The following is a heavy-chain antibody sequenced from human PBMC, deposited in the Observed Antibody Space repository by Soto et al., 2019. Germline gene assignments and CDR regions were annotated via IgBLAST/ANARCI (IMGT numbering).Heavy chain of an antibody. D-gene: IGHD2-8*02. CDR1: GGSISSYY. Sequence: SETLSLTCTVSGGSISSYYWSWIRQPPGKGLEWIGYIYYSGSTNYNPSLKSRVTISVDTSKNQFSLKLSSVTAADTAVYYCAGGLITGDKLYYALDIWGQGTTVTVSS. J-gene: IGHJ6*02. CDR3: AGGLITGDKLYYALDI. V-gene: IGHV4-59*01. CDR2: IYYSGST.